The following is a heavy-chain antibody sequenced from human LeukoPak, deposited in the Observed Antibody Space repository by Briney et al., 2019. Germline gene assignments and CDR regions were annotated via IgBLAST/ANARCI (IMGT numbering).Heavy chain of an antibody. D-gene: IGHD2-15*01. CDR3: ARGPVREYCSGGSCYLTG. CDR1: GYTFTSYA. CDR2: INAGNGNT. Sequence: ASVKVSCKASGYTFTSYAMHWVRQAPGQRLEWMGWINAGNGNTKYSQKFQGRVTITRDTSASTAYMELSSLRSEDTAVYYCARGPVREYCSGGSCYLTGWGQGTLVTVSS. V-gene: IGHV1-3*01. J-gene: IGHJ4*02.